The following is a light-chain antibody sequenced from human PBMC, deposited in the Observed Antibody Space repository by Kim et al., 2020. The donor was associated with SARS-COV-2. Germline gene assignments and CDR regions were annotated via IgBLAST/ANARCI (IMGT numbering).Light chain of an antibody. CDR3: QQRSNWPPS. CDR2: DAS. Sequence: EIVLTQSPATLSLSPGERATLSCRASQSVSSYLAWYQQKPGQAPRLLIYDASNGATGIPARFSGSGSGTDFTLTISSLEPEDFAVYYSQQRSNWPPSFGPGTKVDIK. J-gene: IGKJ3*01. V-gene: IGKV3-11*01. CDR1: QSVSSY.